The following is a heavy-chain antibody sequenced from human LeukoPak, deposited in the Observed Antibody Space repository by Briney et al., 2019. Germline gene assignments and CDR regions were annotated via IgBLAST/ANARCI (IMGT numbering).Heavy chain of an antibody. CDR3: AREVLGYYDSSGYYFFDY. Sequence: SQTLSLTCTVSGGSISSGGYYWSWIRQHPGKGLEWIGYIYYSGSTYYNPSLKSRVTISVDTSKNQFSLKLSSVTAADTAVYYCAREVLGYYDSSGYYFFDYWGQGTLVTVSS. D-gene: IGHD3-22*01. CDR1: GGSISSGGYY. V-gene: IGHV4-31*03. CDR2: IYYSGST. J-gene: IGHJ4*02.